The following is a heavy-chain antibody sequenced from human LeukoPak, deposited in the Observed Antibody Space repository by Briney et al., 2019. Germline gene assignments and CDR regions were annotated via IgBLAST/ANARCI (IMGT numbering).Heavy chain of an antibody. J-gene: IGHJ4*02. CDR1: GGSISSYY. D-gene: IGHD6-13*01. Sequence: SETLSLTCTVSGGSISSYYWSWIRQPAGKGLEWIGRIYTSGSTNYNPSLKSRVTMSVDTSKNQFSLKLSSVTAADTAVYYCARTAAAAGHFDYWGQETLVTVSS. CDR2: IYTSGST. CDR3: ARTAAAAGHFDY. V-gene: IGHV4-4*07.